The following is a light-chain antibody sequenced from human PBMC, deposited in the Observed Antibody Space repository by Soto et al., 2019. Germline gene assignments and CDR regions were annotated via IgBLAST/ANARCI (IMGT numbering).Light chain of an antibody. J-gene: IGKJ2*01. CDR1: QSVSSSY. CDR3: HQYGGSPYA. V-gene: IGKV3-20*01. CDR2: GAS. Sequence: EIVLTQSPGTLSLSPGERATLSCRASQSVSSSYLAWYQQKPGQAPRLLIYGASSRATDIPDRFSGSGSGTDFTLTISRLEPEDFAVYYCHQYGGSPYAFGQGTKLEI.